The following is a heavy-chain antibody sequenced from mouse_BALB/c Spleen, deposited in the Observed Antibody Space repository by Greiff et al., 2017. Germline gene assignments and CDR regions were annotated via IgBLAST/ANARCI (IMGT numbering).Heavy chain of an antibody. V-gene: IGHV10-1*02. CDR3: VRQLRYFDY. J-gene: IGHJ2*01. CDR1: GFTFNTYA. D-gene: IGHD1-1*01. Sequence: EVQLVESGGGLVQPKGSLKLSCAASGFTFNTYAMNWVRQAPGKGLEWVARIRSKSNNYATYYADSVKDRFTISRDDSQSMLYLQMNNLKTEDTAMYYCVRQLRYFDYWGQGTTLTVSS. CDR2: IRSKSNNYAT.